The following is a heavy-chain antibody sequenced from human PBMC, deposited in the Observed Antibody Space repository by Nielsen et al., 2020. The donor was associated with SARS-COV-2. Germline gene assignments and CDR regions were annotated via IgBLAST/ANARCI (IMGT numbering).Heavy chain of an antibody. CDR2: INPSGGST. Sequence: WVRQAPGQGLEWMGIINPSGGSTSYAQKFQGRVTMTRDTSTSTVYMELSSLGSEDTAVYYCARDRALIPPFITMIVVVTQRGHAFDIWGQGTTVTVSS. V-gene: IGHV1-46*01. J-gene: IGHJ3*02. D-gene: IGHD3-22*01. CDR3: ARDRALIPPFITMIVVVTQRGHAFDI.